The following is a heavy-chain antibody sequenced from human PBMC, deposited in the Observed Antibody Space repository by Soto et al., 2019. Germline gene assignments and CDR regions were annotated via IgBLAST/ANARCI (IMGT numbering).Heavy chain of an antibody. CDR1: GYTFTSYG. V-gene: IGHV1-18*01. D-gene: IGHD3-16*01. CDR3: AYLRGFTGYPGD. J-gene: IGHJ4*02. CDR2: SSAYNGNT. Sequence: ASVKVSCKASGYTFTSYGISWVRQAPGQGLEWMGWSSAYNGNTNYAQKLQGRVTMTTDTSTSTAYMELRSLRSDDTAVYYCAYLRGFTGYPGDWGQGTLVTVSS.